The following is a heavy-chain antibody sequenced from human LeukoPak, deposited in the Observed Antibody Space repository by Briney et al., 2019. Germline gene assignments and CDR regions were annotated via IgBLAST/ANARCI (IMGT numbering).Heavy chain of an antibody. CDR2: ITSGTRT. CDR3: AKDSYRSGSYYIPNWFDP. CDR1: GFTFSSHG. V-gene: IGHV3-23*01. J-gene: IGHJ5*02. D-gene: IGHD3-10*01. Sequence: GGTLRLSCSASGFTFSSHGMNWVRQAPGKGLEWVSGITSGTRTYYADSVKGRFAISRDNSKNTLYLQMNSLRAEDTAVYYCAKDSYRSGSYYIPNWFDPWGQGTLVTVSS.